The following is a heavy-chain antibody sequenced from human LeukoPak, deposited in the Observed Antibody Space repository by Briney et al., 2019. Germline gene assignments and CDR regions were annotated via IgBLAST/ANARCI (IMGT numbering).Heavy chain of an antibody. Sequence: PSETLSLTCTVSGGSISSYYWSWIRQPPGKGLEWIGEINHSGSTNYNPSLKSRVTISVDTSKNQFSLKLSSVTAADTAVYYCARGGLVVPAATINYYYYMDVWGKGTTVTVSS. D-gene: IGHD2-2*01. CDR2: INHSGST. CDR1: GGSISSYY. V-gene: IGHV4-34*01. CDR3: ARGGLVVPAATINYYYYMDV. J-gene: IGHJ6*03.